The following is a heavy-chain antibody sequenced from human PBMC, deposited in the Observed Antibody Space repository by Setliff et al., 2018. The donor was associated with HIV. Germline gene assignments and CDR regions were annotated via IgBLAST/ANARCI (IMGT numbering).Heavy chain of an antibody. Sequence: SETLSLTCTVSGGSISSSSYYWGWIRQPPGKGLEWIGSIYYSGSTYYNPSLKSRVTISVDTSKNQFPLKLSSVTAADTAVYYCAREPYCSGGSCYNDYWGQGTLVTSPQ. CDR2: IYYSGST. V-gene: IGHV4-39*06. J-gene: IGHJ4*02. D-gene: IGHD2-15*01. CDR3: AREPYCSGGSCYNDY. CDR1: GGSISSSSYY.